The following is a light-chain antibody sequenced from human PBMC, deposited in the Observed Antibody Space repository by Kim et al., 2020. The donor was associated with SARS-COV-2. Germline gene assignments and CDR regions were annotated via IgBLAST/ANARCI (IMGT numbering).Light chain of an antibody. J-gene: IGLJ2*01. CDR2: GKT. CDR3: SSRDITGNHVL. Sequence: LGQTVRITGSGYTLGSYYAAWYRQKPGQAPVLVIYGKTNRPSGIPDRFSGSSSGDTASLTITGAQAGDEADYYCSSRDITGNHVLFGGGTRLAVL. CDR1: TLGSYY. V-gene: IGLV3-19*01.